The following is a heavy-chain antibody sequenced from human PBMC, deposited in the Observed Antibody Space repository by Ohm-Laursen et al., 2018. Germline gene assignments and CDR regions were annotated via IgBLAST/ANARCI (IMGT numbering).Heavy chain of an antibody. CDR3: ARHVVYPLGTSCCGFDP. Sequence: SGTLSLTCVVYGGSFSGYYWNWIRQPPGKGLEWIGEINHSRSTKYNSSFKSRVTISVDTSKNQFSLKLSSVTAADTAVYYCARHVVYPLGTSCCGFDPWGQGTLVTVSS. D-gene: IGHD2-2*01. CDR2: INHSRST. CDR1: GGSFSGYY. V-gene: IGHV4-34*01. J-gene: IGHJ5*02.